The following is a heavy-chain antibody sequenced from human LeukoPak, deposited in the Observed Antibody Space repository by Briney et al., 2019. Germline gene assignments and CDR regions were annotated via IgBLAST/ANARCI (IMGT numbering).Heavy chain of an antibody. CDR2: IYTSGST. V-gene: IGHV4-4*07. J-gene: IGHJ6*03. D-gene: IGHD2-15*01. CDR3: ARDYSRYYYYYMDV. Sequence: SETLSLTRTVSGGSISSYYWSWIRQPAGKGLEWIGRIYTSGSTNYNPSLKSRVTMSVDTSKNQFSLKLSSVTAADTAVYYCARDYSRYYYYYMDVWGKGTTVTVSS. CDR1: GGSISSYY.